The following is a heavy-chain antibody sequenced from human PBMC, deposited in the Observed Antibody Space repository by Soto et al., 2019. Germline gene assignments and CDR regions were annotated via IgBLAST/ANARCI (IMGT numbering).Heavy chain of an antibody. V-gene: IGHV3-30-3*01. CDR1: GFTFSSYA. CDR2: ISYDGSNK. D-gene: IGHD3-3*01. Sequence: GGSLRLSCAASGFTFSSYAMHWVRQAPGKGLEWVAVISYDGSNKYYADSVKGRFTISRDNSKNTLYLQMNSLRAEDTAVYYCARALITIFGVEPSHYYYYGMDVWGQGTTVTVSS. J-gene: IGHJ6*02. CDR3: ARALITIFGVEPSHYYYYGMDV.